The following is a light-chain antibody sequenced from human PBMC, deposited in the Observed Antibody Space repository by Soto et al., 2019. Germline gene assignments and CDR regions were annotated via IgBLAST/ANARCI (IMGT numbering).Light chain of an antibody. Sequence: QMTQSPSSLSASVGDRVTITCRASQSISSYLNWYQQKPGKAPKLLIYAASSLQSGVPSRFSGSGSGTDFTLTISSLQPEDFATYYCQHSYSTPLTFGQGTRLEIK. CDR1: QSISSY. CDR3: QHSYSTPLT. V-gene: IGKV1-39*01. CDR2: AAS. J-gene: IGKJ5*01.